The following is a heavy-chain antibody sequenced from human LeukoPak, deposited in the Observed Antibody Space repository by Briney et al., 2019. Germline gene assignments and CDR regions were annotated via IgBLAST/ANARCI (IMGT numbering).Heavy chain of an antibody. D-gene: IGHD3-10*01. J-gene: IGHJ6*02. CDR2: FDPEDGET. Sequence: GASVKVSCKVSGYTLTELSMHWGRQAPGKGLEWMGGFDPEDGETLYAQKFQGRVTMTEDTSTDTAYMELTSLRSEDTAVYYSATDQRGAGLGFRYGSGSYNGMDVWGQGTTVTVSS. CDR1: GYTLTELS. CDR3: ATDQRGAGLGFRYGSGSYNGMDV. V-gene: IGHV1-24*01.